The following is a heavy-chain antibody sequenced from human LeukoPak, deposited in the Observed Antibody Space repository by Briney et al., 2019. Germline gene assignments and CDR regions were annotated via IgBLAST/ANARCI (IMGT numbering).Heavy chain of an antibody. V-gene: IGHV3-53*01. Sequence: GGSLRLSCAASGFTVSSSYLSWVRQAPGKGLEWVSVISNGGSTYYADSVKGRFTISRDNSKDTLYLQMNSLRAEDTAVYYCAKGSSWFTSDFDYWGQGTLVTVSS. CDR1: GFTVSSSY. D-gene: IGHD6-13*01. CDR3: AKGSSWFTSDFDY. J-gene: IGHJ4*02. CDR2: ISNGGST.